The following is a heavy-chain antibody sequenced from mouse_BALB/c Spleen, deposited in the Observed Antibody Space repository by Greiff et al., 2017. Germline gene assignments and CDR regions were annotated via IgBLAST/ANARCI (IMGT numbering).Heavy chain of an antibody. Sequence: VQLVESGPGLVAPSQSLSITCTVSGFSLTSYDISWIRQPPGKGLEWLGVIWTGGGTNYNSAFMSRLSISKDNSKSQVFLKMNSLQTDDTAIYYCVREAGNYYYAMDYWGQGTSVTVSS. V-gene: IGHV2-9-2*01. D-gene: IGHD2-1*01. CDR3: VREAGNYYYAMDY. CDR2: IWTGGGT. J-gene: IGHJ4*01. CDR1: GFSLTSYD.